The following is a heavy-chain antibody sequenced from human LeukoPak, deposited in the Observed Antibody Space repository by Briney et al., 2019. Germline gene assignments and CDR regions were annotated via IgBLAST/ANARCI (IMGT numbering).Heavy chain of an antibody. CDR1: GYTFTGYY. Sequence: WASVKVSCKASGYTFTGYYMHWVRQAPGQGLEWMGWINPNSGGTNYAQKFQGRVTMTRDTSISTAYMELSRLRSDDTAGYYCAREGFSSSRYVAVPMNLYVMDVGGQATTVTVSS. J-gene: IGHJ6*02. CDR2: INPNSGGT. D-gene: IGHD6-13*01. V-gene: IGHV1-2*02. CDR3: AREGFSSSRYVAVPMNLYVMDV.